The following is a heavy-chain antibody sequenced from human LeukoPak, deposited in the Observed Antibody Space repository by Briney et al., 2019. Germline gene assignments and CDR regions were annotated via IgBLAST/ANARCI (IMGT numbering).Heavy chain of an antibody. CDR2: INPNSGGT. V-gene: IGHV1-2*02. J-gene: IGHJ4*02. D-gene: IGHD4/OR15-4a*01. Sequence: EASVKVSCKASGYTFTGYYMHWVRQAPGQGLEWMGWINPNSGGTNYAQKFQGRLTMTRDTSISTAYMELSRLGSDDTAVYYCVPSANYYYFDYWGQGTLVTVSS. CDR1: GYTFTGYY. CDR3: VPSANYYYFDY.